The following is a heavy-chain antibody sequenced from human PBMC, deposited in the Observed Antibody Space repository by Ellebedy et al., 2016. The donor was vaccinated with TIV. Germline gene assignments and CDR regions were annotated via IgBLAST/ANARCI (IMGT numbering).Heavy chain of an antibody. CDR2: ISGSGGST. CDR1: GFTFSSYA. D-gene: IGHD4-23*01. V-gene: IGHV3-23*01. Sequence: GESLKISCAASGFTFSSYAMSWVRQAPGKGLEWVSAISGSGGSTYYADSVKGRFTISRDNSKNTLYLQMNSLRAEDTAVYYCAKGPHYGGNAYFDYWGQGTLVTVSS. J-gene: IGHJ4*02. CDR3: AKGPHYGGNAYFDY.